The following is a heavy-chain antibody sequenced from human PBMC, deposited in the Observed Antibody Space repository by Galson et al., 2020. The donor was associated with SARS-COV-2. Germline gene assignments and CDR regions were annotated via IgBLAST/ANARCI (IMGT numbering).Heavy chain of an antibody. J-gene: IGHJ6*02. CDR2: ISYDGSNK. Sequence: GGSLRLSCAASGFTFSSYGMHWVRQAPATGLERVAVISYDGSNKSYADSAKGRLTISRDNSKNTLYLQMNSLIAEDTAVYYCAKDRYYYDILTGYFQSRQWLYCYYYGMDVWGQGTTVTVSS. CDR1: GFTFSSYG. V-gene: IGHV3-30*18. D-gene: IGHD3-9*01. CDR3: AKDRYYYDILTGYFQSRQWLYCYYYGMDV.